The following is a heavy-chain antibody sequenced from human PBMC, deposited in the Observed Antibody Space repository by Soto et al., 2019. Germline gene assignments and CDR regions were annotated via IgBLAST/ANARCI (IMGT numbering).Heavy chain of an antibody. V-gene: IGHV3-73*01. D-gene: IGHD3-22*01. J-gene: IGHJ5*01. CDR1: GSTFSGSA. Sequence: GGSLRLSCAASGSTFSGSAMHWVRQASGKGQEWVGRIRSKANSYTTAYAASVKGRFTISRDDSKNTAYLQMNSLKTEDTAVYYCTSDSYFTLKLVRFDYWGLGTLVTVSS. CDR2: IRSKANSYTT. CDR3: TSDSYFTLKLVRFDY.